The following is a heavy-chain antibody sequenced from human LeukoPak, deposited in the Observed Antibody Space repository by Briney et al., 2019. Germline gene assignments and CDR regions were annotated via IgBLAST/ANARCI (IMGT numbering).Heavy chain of an antibody. CDR3: ARDPSLRYFDWTIDGAFDI. CDR2: IYSGGST. V-gene: IGHV3-53*01. CDR1: GFSVSTNY. J-gene: IGHJ3*02. Sequence: GFLRLSCAASGFSVSTNYMSWVRQAPGKGLEWVSFIYSGGSTYYADSVKGRFTISRDNSKNTLYLQMNSLRAEDSAVYYCARDPSLRYFDWTIDGAFDIWGQGTMVTVSS. D-gene: IGHD3-9*01.